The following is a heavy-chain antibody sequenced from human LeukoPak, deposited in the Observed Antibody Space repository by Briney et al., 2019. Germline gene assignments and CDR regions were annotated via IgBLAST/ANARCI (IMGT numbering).Heavy chain of an antibody. J-gene: IGHJ5*02. V-gene: IGHV4-61*02. Sequence: SETLSLTCTVSGGSITSGDYYWSWLRQPAGKGLEWIGRIYLGGSTSYNPSLKIRVTISADTSKNQFSLILSSVTAADTALYYCARDLYGDGSYFDPWGQGTLVTVSS. CDR3: ARDLYGDGSYFDP. CDR1: GGSITSGDYY. CDR2: IYLGGST. D-gene: IGHD4-17*01.